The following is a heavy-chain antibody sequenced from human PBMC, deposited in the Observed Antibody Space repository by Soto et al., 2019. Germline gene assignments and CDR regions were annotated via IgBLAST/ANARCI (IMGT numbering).Heavy chain of an antibody. CDR1: GFTFSTYG. CDR2: ISYDGNNK. Sequence: QVQLVESGGGVVQPGRSLRLSCAASGFTFSTYGMHWVRQAPGKGLEWVAVISYDGNNKYYADSAKGRFTISRDSSENTLYLQMNSLRAEDTAVYYCAKSVYNWNDGFFDYWGQGTLVTVSS. V-gene: IGHV3-30*18. D-gene: IGHD1-1*01. CDR3: AKSVYNWNDGFFDY. J-gene: IGHJ4*02.